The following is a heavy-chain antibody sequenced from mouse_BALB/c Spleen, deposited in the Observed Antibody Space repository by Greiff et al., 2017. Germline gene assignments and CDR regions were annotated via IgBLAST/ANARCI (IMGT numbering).Heavy chain of an antibody. J-gene: IGHJ3*01. CDR3: ARQRDSWFAY. CDR1: GFTFSSYT. CDR2: ISNGGGST. V-gene: IGHV5-12-2*01. Sequence: EVHLVESGGGLVQPGGSLKLSCAASGFTFSSYTMSWVRQTPEKRLEWVAYISNGGGSTYYPDTVKGRFTISRDNAKNTLYLQMSSLKSEDTAMYYCARQRDSWFAYWGQGTLVTVSA.